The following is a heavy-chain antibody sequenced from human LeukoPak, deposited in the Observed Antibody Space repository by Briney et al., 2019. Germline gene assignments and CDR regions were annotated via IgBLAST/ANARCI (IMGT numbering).Heavy chain of an antibody. D-gene: IGHD2-15*01. CDR3: ARMEAATYKVDY. CDR2: IYHSGST. J-gene: IGHJ4*02. V-gene: IGHV4-39*01. Sequence: SETLSLTCTVSGGSISSSDYYWGWIRQPPGKGLEWIGSIYHSGSTYYNPSLKSRVTISVDTSKNQFSLKLNSVTAADTAVYYCARMEAATYKVDYWGQGTLVTVSS. CDR1: GGSISSSDYY.